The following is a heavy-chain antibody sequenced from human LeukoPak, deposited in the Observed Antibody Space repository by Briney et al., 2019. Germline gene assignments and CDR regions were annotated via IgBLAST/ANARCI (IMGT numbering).Heavy chain of an antibody. Sequence: SVNVSCKASGGTFSSYAISWVRPAPGQGLEWMGGIIPIFGTANYAQKFQGRVPITTDESTSTAYMELSSLRSEDTAVYYCARGYDFWSGFPHYYYYYYMDVWGKGTTVTVSS. J-gene: IGHJ6*03. CDR1: GGTFSSYA. CDR2: IIPIFGTA. V-gene: IGHV1-69*05. D-gene: IGHD3-3*01. CDR3: ARGYDFWSGFPHYYYYYYMDV.